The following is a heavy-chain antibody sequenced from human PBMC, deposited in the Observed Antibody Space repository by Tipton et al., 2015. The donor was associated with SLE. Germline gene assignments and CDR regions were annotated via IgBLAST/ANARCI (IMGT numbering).Heavy chain of an antibody. J-gene: IGHJ4*02. CDR3: ARQSTGSYRFDN. Sequence: SLRLSCAASVFTFTNYWMNWVRQAPGKGLEWVAKIKTDGSEKYYVDAVKGRFTISRDNAKNSLYLQMNSLRAEDTAVYYCARQSTGSYRFDNWGQGALVTVSS. V-gene: IGHV3-7*01. CDR1: VFTFTNYW. D-gene: IGHD1-26*01. CDR2: IKTDGSEK.